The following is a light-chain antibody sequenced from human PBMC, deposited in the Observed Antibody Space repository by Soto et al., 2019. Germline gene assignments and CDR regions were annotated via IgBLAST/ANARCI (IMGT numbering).Light chain of an antibody. CDR2: DAS. CDR3: QKYQSSWT. V-gene: IGKV1-5*01. Sequence: DIQMTQSPSTLSASVGXRVIITCRASQSISSWLAWYQQKPGKVPNLLIYDASNLESGVPSRFSGSGSGTEFTLTISSLQPDDFATYYCQKYQSSWTFGQGTKVDIK. CDR1: QSISSW. J-gene: IGKJ1*01.